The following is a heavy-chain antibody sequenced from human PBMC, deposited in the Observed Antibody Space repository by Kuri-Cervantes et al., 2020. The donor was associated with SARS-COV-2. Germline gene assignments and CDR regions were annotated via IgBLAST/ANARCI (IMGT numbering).Heavy chain of an antibody. CDR3: ARALYLVDY. CDR2: IYTSGST. CDR1: GGSISSGSYY. V-gene: IGHV4-61*09. D-gene: IGHD2-8*01. Sequence: LRLSCTVSGGSISSGSYYWSWIRQPAGKGLEWIGHIYTSGSTNYNPSLKSRVTISVDTSKNQFSLKLSSVTAADTAVYYCARALYLVDYWGQGTLVTVSS. J-gene: IGHJ4*02.